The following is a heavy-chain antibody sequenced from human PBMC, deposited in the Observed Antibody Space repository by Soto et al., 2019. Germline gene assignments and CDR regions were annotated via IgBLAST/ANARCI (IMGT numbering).Heavy chain of an antibody. D-gene: IGHD6-13*01. CDR2: IIPIFGTA. V-gene: IGHV1-69*13. CDR1: GGTFSSYA. J-gene: IGHJ6*02. CDR3: ARHSSQRGFYYYGMDV. Sequence: SVKVSCKASGGTFSSYAISWVRQAPGQGLEWMGGIIPIFGTANYAQKFQGRVTITADESTSTAYMELSSLRSGDTAVYYCARHSSQRGFYYYGMDVWGQGTTVTVSS.